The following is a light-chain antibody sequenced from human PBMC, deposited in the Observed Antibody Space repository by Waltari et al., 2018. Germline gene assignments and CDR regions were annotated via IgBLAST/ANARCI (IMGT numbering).Light chain of an antibody. CDR3: YSTDSTGNHVV. Sequence: SYELTQPPSVSVYPGQTARNTCSGDALPKKYAFWYQQKSGQAPVLIIYDDNKRPSGIPERFSGSSSGTMATLTISGAQVEDEADYYCYSTDSTGNHVVFGGGTKLTVL. V-gene: IGLV3-10*01. CDR1: ALPKKY. CDR2: DDN. J-gene: IGLJ2*01.